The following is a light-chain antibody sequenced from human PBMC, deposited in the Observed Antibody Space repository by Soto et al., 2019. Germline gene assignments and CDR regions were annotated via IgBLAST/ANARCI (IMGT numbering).Light chain of an antibody. J-gene: IGKJ1*01. Sequence: EIVMTQSPATLSVSPGERATLSCRASQTVSINLAWYQQKPGQGPRLLIYGASTRATGIPARFSGSGSGTEFTLTISSLQSEDFAVYYCQQYGSSRWTFGQGTKVDIK. CDR1: QTVSIN. CDR3: QQYGSSRWT. CDR2: GAS. V-gene: IGKV3-15*01.